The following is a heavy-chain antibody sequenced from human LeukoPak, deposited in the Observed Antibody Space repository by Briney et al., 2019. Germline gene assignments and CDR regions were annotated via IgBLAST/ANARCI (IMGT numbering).Heavy chain of an antibody. V-gene: IGHV3-21*01. CDR2: ISSSSSYI. D-gene: IGHD3-10*01. J-gene: IGHJ4*02. CDR1: GFTFSSYS. Sequence: GGSLRLSCAASGFTFSSYSMNWVRQAPGKGLEWVSSISSSSSYIYYADSVKGRFTISRDNAKNSLYLQMNSLRAEDTAVYYCARETMVRGADYWGQGTLVTVSS. CDR3: ARETMVRGADY.